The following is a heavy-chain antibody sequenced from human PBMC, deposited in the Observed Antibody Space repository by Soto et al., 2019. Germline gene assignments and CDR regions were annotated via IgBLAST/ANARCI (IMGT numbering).Heavy chain of an antibody. CDR3: ATTTGYSYHYYGMDV. V-gene: IGHV1-18*01. J-gene: IGHJ6*02. Sequence: ASVKVSCKASGYTLTSYGISWVRQAPGQGLEWMGWISVYNGDTNHAQKFQGGVIMTTDTSTSTAFMELRTLRSDDTAVYYCATTTGYSYHYYGMDVWGQGTTVTVSS. D-gene: IGHD3-9*01. CDR2: ISVYNGDT. CDR1: GYTLTSYG.